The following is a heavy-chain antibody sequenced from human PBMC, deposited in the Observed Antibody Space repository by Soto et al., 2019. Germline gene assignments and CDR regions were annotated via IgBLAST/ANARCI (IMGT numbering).Heavy chain of an antibody. Sequence: QVQLVESGGGVVQPGRSLRLSCAASGFTFSSYGMHWVRQAPGKGLEWMAVISYDGSNKYYADSVKGRFTISRDNSKNTLYLQMNSLRAEDTAVYYCARAYYDSSGYYYNYWGQGTLVTVSS. V-gene: IGHV3-30*03. J-gene: IGHJ4*02. CDR1: GFTFSSYG. D-gene: IGHD3-22*01. CDR2: ISYDGSNK. CDR3: ARAYYDSSGYYYNY.